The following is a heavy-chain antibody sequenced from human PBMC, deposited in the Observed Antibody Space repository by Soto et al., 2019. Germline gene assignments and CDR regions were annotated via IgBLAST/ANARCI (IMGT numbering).Heavy chain of an antibody. V-gene: IGHV4-39*01. CDR2: IYYSGQT. CDR3: ARHGSS. CDR1: GVSISGSSYY. J-gene: IGHJ5*02. Sequence: QLQLQESGPGLVKPSETLSLICSVSGVSISGSSYYWGWIRQPPGKGLEWIGSIYYSGQTNYNPSLKSRVTISVDRSKNQFSLNLTSVTATDTAFYYCARHGSSWGQGTLVTVSS.